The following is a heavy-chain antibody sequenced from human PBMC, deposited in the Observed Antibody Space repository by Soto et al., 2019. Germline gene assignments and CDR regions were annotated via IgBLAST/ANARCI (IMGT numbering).Heavy chain of an antibody. V-gene: IGHV3-33*01. D-gene: IGHD2-15*01. CDR2: IYYDGSGS. CDR3: VRDDCSGGTCYGGY. CDR1: GFTFRDYG. Sequence: QVQLVESGGGVVQPGGSLRLSCGASGFTFRDYGFHWVRQAPGKGLEWVAVIYYDGSGSDYEDSVRGRFIFSRDISTNTLYLQMNSLRAEDTAVYYCVRDDCSGGTCYGGYWGQGTLVTVSS. J-gene: IGHJ4*02.